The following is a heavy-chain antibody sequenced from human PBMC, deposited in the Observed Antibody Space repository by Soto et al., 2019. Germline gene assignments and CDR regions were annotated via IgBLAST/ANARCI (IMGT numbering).Heavy chain of an antibody. J-gene: IGHJ1*01. CDR1: GYTFTSYG. V-gene: IGHV1-18*01. Sequence: QVQLVQSGAEVKKPGASVKVSCKASGYTFTSYGISWVRQAPGQGLEWMGWISPLTANAKYSQKSQGRVTMTTDTSTSTATREMRSRRSADTARYYWARAPVARPEYFQTGARAPWSPSPQ. CDR3: ARAPVARPEYFQT. CDR2: ISPLTANA.